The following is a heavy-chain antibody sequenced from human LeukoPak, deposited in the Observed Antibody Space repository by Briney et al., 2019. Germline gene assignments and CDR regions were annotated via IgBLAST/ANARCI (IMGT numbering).Heavy chain of an antibody. CDR2: IYYSGNT. CDR3: ARVKSVDTAMVLH. Sequence: SETLSLTCTVSSGSISSGSYYWGWIRQPPGQGLEWIGSIYYSGNTYYNPSLKSRVTISVDASMNEFSLKLTSVTAADTAVYYCARVKSVDTAMVLHWGQGTLVTVSS. V-gene: IGHV4-39*07. J-gene: IGHJ4*02. CDR1: SGSISSGSYY. D-gene: IGHD5-18*01.